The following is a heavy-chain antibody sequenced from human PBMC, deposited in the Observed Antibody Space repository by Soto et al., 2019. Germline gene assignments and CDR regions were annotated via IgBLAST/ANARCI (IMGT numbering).Heavy chain of an antibody. CDR3: ARAGSQNPVLRYFDWLPSNNYYYYYMDV. J-gene: IGHJ6*03. Sequence: ASVKVSCKASGYTFTSYDINWVRQATGQGLEWMGWMNPNSGNTGYAQKFQGRVTMTRNTSISTAYMELSSLRSEDTAVYYCARAGSQNPVLRYFDWLPSNNYYYYYMDVWGKGTTVTVSS. D-gene: IGHD3-9*01. CDR2: MNPNSGNT. V-gene: IGHV1-8*01. CDR1: GYTFTSYD.